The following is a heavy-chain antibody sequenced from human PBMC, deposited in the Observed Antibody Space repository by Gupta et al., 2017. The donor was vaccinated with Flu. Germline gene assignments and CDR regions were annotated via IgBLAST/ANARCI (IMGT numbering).Heavy chain of an antibody. D-gene: IGHD2-2*02. CDR2: INGGNGVT. J-gene: IGHJ5*02. CDR3: ARSPDRCTATTCYTGGWFDP. V-gene: IGHV1-3*01. Sequence: QVQLVQSGAEVKRPGASVRISCKASGYTFTKHALHWVRQAPGHRLEWKAWINGGNGVTKYSHNFQGRISVTRYTSATTVYMELSSLTSEDTAVYYCARSPDRCTATTCYTGGWFDPWGQGTLVTVSA. CDR1: GYTFTKHA.